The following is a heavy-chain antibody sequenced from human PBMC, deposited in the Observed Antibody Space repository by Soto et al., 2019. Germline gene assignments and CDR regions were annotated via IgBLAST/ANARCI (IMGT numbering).Heavy chain of an antibody. D-gene: IGHD2-2*01. Sequence: ASVKVSCKASGYTFTSYYIHWVRQAHGQGLEWIGVINPGGGASSYAQNFQGRITMTRDTSTSTVYMELSSLRSDDTAVYYCARSDCSSNTCSPPWNMDVWGQGTTVTVSS. V-gene: IGHV1-46*01. CDR1: GYTFTSYY. J-gene: IGHJ6*02. CDR2: INPGGGAS. CDR3: ARSDCSSNTCSPPWNMDV.